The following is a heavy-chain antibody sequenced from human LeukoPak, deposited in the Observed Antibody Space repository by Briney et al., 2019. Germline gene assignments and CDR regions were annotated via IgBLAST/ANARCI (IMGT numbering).Heavy chain of an antibody. CDR2: ISYDGSDK. CDR3: ARGVYYYDRLVEGGFDY. J-gene: IGHJ4*02. V-gene: IGHV3-30*04. Sequence: GRSLRLSCAASGFTFSSYAMRWVRQAPGKGLEWVAVISYDGSDKYYADSVKGRFTISRDNSKNTLYLQMNSLRAEDTAVYYCARGVYYYDRLVEGGFDYWGQGTLVTVSS. CDR1: GFTFSSYA. D-gene: IGHD3-22*01.